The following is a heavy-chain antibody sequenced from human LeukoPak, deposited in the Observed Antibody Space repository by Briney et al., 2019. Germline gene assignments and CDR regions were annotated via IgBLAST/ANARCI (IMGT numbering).Heavy chain of an antibody. V-gene: IGHV1-2*02. CDR1: RYTFTDYY. CDR2: INPSSGGT. J-gene: IGHJ5*02. Sequence: ASVKVSCKASRYTFTDYYMHWVRQAPGQGLEWMGWINPSSGGTSYAQKFQGRVTMTRDTSISTAYMELSRLRSDDTAVYYCARGGWSLGYCSSSSCLHWFDPWGQGTLVTVSS. D-gene: IGHD2-2*01. CDR3: ARGGWSLGYCSSSSCLHWFDP.